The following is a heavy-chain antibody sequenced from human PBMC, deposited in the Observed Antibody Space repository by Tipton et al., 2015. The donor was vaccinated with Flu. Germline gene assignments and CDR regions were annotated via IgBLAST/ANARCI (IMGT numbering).Heavy chain of an antibody. CDR1: GYSISSRYY. CDR2: VYHGGTT. J-gene: IGHJ5*01. V-gene: IGHV4-38-2*02. D-gene: IGHD4-11*01. Sequence: SLTCTVSGYSISSRYYWGWIRQPPGKGLEWIGCVYHGGTTYYNPSLKSRVAISLDTFNNQFSLKLTSVTAADTAVYFCARRTFSNYVSEPKNWFDFWGQGTLVTASS. CDR3: ARRTFSNYVSEPKNWFDF.